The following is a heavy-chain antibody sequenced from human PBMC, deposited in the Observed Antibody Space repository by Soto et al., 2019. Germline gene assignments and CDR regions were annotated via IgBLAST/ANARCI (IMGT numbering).Heavy chain of an antibody. Sequence: ETLSLTCTVSGGSITGYYWSWIRQPPGKGLEWIGYIYYGGSTNYNPSLKSRVTISVDTSKNQFSLKLSSVTAADTAVYYCASSSYYYYMDVWGKGTTVTVSS. V-gene: IGHV4-59*08. CDR1: GGSITGYY. CDR2: IYYGGST. J-gene: IGHJ6*03. CDR3: ASSSYYYYMDV.